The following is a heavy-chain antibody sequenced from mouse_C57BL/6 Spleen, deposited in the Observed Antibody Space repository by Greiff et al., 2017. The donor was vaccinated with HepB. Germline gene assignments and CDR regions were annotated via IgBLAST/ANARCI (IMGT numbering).Heavy chain of an antibody. Sequence: DVKLVESGGGLVKPGGSLKLSCAASGFTFSDYGMHWVRRAPEKGLEWVAYISSGSSTIYYADTVKGRFTISRDNAKNTLFLQMTSLRSEDTAMYYCARNYGAMDYWGQGTSVTVSS. CDR3: ARNYGAMDY. CDR2: ISSGSSTI. V-gene: IGHV5-17*01. CDR1: GFTFSDYG. D-gene: IGHD1-1*02. J-gene: IGHJ4*01.